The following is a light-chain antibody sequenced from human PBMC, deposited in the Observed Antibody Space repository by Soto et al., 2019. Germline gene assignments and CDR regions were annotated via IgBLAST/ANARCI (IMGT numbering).Light chain of an antibody. Sequence: SYELTQPPSVSVSPGQTASITCSGDKLGDKYACWYQQKPGQSPVLVIYQDSKRPSGIPERFSGSNSGNTATLTISRVEAGDEADYYCQIWDSDSDHYVFGSGTKV. CDR3: QIWDSDSDHYV. CDR1: KLGDKY. CDR2: QDS. V-gene: IGLV3-1*01. J-gene: IGLJ1*01.